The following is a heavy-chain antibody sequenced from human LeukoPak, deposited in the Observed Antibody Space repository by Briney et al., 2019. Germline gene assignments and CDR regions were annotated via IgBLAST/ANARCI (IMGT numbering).Heavy chain of an antibody. CDR3: AKDVTIFFLGDV. CDR1: GFTFSSYA. Sequence: PGGSLRLSCAASGFTFSSYAMSWVRQAPGKGLEWVSAISGSGGSTYFADSVKGRFTISRDNSKNTLYLQMNSLRAEDTAVYYCAKDVTIFFLGDVWGQGTTVTVSS. J-gene: IGHJ6*02. D-gene: IGHD3-9*01. V-gene: IGHV3-23*01. CDR2: ISGSGGST.